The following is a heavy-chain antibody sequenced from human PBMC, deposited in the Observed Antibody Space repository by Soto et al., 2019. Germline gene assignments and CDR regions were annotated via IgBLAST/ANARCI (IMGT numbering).Heavy chain of an antibody. CDR2: IKQDGSEE. D-gene: IGHD6-13*01. J-gene: IGHJ6*02. V-gene: IGHV3-7*01. Sequence: EVQLVESGGGLVQPGGSLRLSCVDSGFTFSSYWMSWARQAPGKGLEWVGNIKQDGSEENYVDSLKGRFTISRDNAKNSMYLQMNSLRVEDTAVYYCARIAATGRGWDVWGQGTTVVVSS. CDR3: ARIAATGRGWDV. CDR1: GFTFSSYW.